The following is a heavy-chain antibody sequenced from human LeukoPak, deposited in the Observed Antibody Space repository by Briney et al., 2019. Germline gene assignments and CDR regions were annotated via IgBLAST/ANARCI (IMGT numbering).Heavy chain of an antibody. CDR1: GFTFSSYA. CDR2: ISGSGGST. D-gene: IGHD6-19*01. V-gene: IGHV3-23*01. J-gene: IGHJ4*02. Sequence: GGSLRLSCAASGFTFSSYAMSWVRQAPGKGLEWVPAISGSGGSTYYADSVKGRFTISRDNSKNTLYLQMNSLRAEDTAVYYCTCDSSGDDHWGQGTLVTVSS. CDR3: TCDSSGDDH.